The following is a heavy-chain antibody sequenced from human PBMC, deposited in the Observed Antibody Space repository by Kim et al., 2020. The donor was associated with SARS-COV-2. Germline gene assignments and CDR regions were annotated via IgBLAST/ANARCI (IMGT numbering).Heavy chain of an antibody. D-gene: IGHD5-18*01. J-gene: IGHJ5*02. CDR2: ISGSNNYI. V-gene: IGHV3-21*01. CDR1: GFTFSTYN. Sequence: GGSLRLSCEASGFTFSTYNMHWVRQTPGKGLEWVSSISGSNNYIYYADSVKGRFTISRDNAKNSLYLQMTSLRGEDTAVYYCARGVDTAVVSGGYNWFDTWGQGTLVTVSS. CDR3: ARGVDTAVVSGGYNWFDT.